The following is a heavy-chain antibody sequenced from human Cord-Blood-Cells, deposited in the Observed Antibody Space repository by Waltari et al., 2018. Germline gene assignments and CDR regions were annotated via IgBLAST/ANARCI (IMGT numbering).Heavy chain of an antibody. J-gene: IGHJ4*02. CDR2: INHSGST. D-gene: IGHD6-13*01. Sequence: QVQLQQWGAGLLKPSETLSLTCAVYGGSFSGYYWSWIRQPPGKGLAWIGEINHSGSTNYNPSLKSRVTISVDTSKNQFSLKLSSVTAADTAVYYCARGGIAAAGSYFDYWGQGTLVTVSS. CDR3: ARGGIAAAGSYFDY. V-gene: IGHV4-34*01. CDR1: GGSFSGYY.